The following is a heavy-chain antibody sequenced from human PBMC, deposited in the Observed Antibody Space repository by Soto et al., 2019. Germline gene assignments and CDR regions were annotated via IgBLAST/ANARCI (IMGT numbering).Heavy chain of an antibody. D-gene: IGHD3-3*01. V-gene: IGHV3-23*01. Sequence: EVQLLESGGGLVQPGGSLRLSCAASGFTFAGYAMNWVRQAPGKGLEWVSAISGSGGTTYYADSVKGRFTISRDNSKNTLSLQMISLRAEDTAVYYCAKGAYYGAMDVWDQGTTVTVSS. CDR2: ISGSGGTT. J-gene: IGHJ6*02. CDR3: AKGAYYGAMDV. CDR1: GFTFAGYA.